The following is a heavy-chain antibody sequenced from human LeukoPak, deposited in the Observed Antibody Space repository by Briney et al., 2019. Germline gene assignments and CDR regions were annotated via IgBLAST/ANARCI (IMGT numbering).Heavy chain of an antibody. D-gene: IGHD3-3*01. J-gene: IGHJ4*02. CDR3: ARYYDFWSGQYFDY. CDR1: GFTFSSYA. CDR2: ISGSGGST. V-gene: IGHV3-23*01. Sequence: PGGSLRLSCAASGFTFSSYAMSWVRQAPGKGLEWVSAISGSGGSTYYADSVKGRFTISRDSSKNTLYLQMNSLRAEDTAVYYCARYYDFWSGQYFDYWGQGTLVTVSS.